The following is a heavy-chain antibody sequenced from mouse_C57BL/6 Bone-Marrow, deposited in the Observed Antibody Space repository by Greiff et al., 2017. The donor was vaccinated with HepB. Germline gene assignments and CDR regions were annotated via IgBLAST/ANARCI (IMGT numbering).Heavy chain of an antibody. V-gene: IGHV5-16*01. CDR3: ARDRGGPLDY. Sequence: VQLKESEGGLVQPGSSMKLSCTASGFTFSDYYMAWVRQVPEKGLEWVANINYDGSSTYYLDSLKSRFIISRDNAKNILYLQMSSLKSEDTATYYCARDRGGPLDYWGQGTTLTVSS. J-gene: IGHJ2*01. CDR1: GFTFSDYY. CDR2: INYDGSST.